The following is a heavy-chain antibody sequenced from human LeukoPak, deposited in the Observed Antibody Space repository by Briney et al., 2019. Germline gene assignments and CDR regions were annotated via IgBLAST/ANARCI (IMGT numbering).Heavy chain of an antibody. CDR2: MYYRSKYYN. CDR3: VKGGYAYYYYMDV. J-gene: IGHJ6*03. V-gene: IGHV6-1*01. Sequence: SQTLSLTCAISGDSVSSNTATWNWFRQSPSRGLEWLGRMYYRSKYYNDYAVSVKSRITISPDTSRNQFSLQLKSVTPEDTAVYYCVKGGYAYYYYMDVWGKGTTVTVSS. D-gene: IGHD2-15*01. CDR1: GDSVSSNTAT.